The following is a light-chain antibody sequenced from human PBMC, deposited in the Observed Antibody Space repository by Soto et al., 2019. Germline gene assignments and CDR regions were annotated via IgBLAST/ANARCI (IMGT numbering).Light chain of an antibody. CDR1: SSDVGGYNY. Sequence: QSALTQPACVSGSPGQSITISCTGTSSDVGGYNYVSWYQQHPGKAPKLMIYEVSNRPSGVSNRFSGSKSGNTASLTISGLQAEDETDYYCRSYTRSSPYVFGTGTKVTVL. CDR2: EVS. J-gene: IGLJ1*01. V-gene: IGLV2-14*01. CDR3: RSYTRSSPYV.